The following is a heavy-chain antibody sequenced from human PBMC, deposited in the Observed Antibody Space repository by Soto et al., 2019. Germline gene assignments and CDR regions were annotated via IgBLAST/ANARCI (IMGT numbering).Heavy chain of an antibody. Sequence: SETLSLTCAVSGGSISSGGYSWSWIRQPPGKGLEWIGYIYHSGSTYYNPSLKSRVTISVDTSKNQFSLKLSSVTAADTAVYYCARSPVARYYYGMDVWGQGTTVTVSS. J-gene: IGHJ6*02. CDR3: ARSPVARYYYGMDV. D-gene: IGHD6-19*01. CDR2: IYHSGST. CDR1: GGSISSGGYS. V-gene: IGHV4-30-2*02.